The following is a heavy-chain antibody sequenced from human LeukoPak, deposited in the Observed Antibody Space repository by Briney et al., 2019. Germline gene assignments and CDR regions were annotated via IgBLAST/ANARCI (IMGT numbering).Heavy chain of an antibody. V-gene: IGHV3-21*01. CDR1: GFTFSSYW. D-gene: IGHD3-22*01. CDR3: ARAEGSGYYAYFDY. CDR2: ISSSSSYI. Sequence: GGSLRLSCAASGFTFSSYWMSWVRQAPGKGLEWVSSISSSSSYIYYADSVKGRFTISRDNAKNSLYLQMNSLRAEDTAVYYCARAEGSGYYAYFDYWGQGTLVTVSS. J-gene: IGHJ4*02.